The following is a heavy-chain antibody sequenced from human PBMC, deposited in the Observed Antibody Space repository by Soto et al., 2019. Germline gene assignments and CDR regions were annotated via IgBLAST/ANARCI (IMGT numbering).Heavy chain of an antibody. Sequence: GGSLRLSCAASHFTFSSYGMNWVRQAPGKGLEWVSPITSSSYIYYADSVRGRFTISRDNANNSLYLQMDSLRADDTAVYYCTRGPPDYWGQGTQVTVSS. CDR3: TRGPPDY. CDR1: HFTFSSYG. V-gene: IGHV3-21*01. CDR2: ITSSSYI. J-gene: IGHJ4*02.